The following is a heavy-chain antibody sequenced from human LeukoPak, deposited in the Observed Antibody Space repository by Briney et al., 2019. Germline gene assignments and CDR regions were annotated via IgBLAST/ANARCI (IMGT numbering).Heavy chain of an antibody. J-gene: IGHJ3*02. Sequence: TGGSLRLSCAASGFTFSTYWMNWARQAPGKGLEWVASIKPDGSEKYYVDSVKGRFTMSRDNAKNLMYVQMNSLRAEDAAIYYCARAWQKAFDIWGQGTMVTVSS. CDR1: GFTFSTYW. CDR2: IKPDGSEK. V-gene: IGHV3-7*04. CDR3: ARAWQKAFDI.